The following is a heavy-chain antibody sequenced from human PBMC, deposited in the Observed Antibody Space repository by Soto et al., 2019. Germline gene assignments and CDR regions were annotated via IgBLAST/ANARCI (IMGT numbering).Heavy chain of an antibody. Sequence: SEPLCLTCEVSGVSITSDDWFSCVRQSPTKGLEWIGEVFHAGNTNYNPSLKSRATISVDRSRNQFSLKLTSMTAADTAVYYCARPPWGVYALDVWGQGTTVTVSS. V-gene: IGHV4-4*02. CDR1: GVSITSDDW. CDR3: ARPPWGVYALDV. CDR2: VFHAGNT. J-gene: IGHJ6*02. D-gene: IGHD3-16*01.